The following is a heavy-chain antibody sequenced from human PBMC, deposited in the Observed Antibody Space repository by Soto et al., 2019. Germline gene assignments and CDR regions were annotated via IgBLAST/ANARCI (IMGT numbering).Heavy chain of an antibody. CDR2: IYPGDSDT. V-gene: IGHV5-51*01. J-gene: IGHJ5*02. D-gene: IGHD6-19*01. Sequence: PGESLKISCKGSGYSFTSYWIGWLRQMPVKGLEWMGIIYPGDSDTRYSPSFQGQVTISAHKFISTAYLQWSSLKASDTAMYYCARSGSSGWYWFDPLGQGTLVTVSS. CDR1: GYSFTSYW. CDR3: ARSGSSGWYWFDP.